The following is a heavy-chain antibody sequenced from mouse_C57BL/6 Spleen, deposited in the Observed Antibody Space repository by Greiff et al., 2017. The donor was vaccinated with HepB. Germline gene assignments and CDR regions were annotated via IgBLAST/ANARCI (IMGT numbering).Heavy chain of an antibody. CDR3: ARGNFHAMDY. CDR2: IDPSDSYT. V-gene: IGHV1-59*01. CDR1: GYTFTSYW. J-gene: IGHJ4*01. Sequence: VQLQQSGAELVRPGTSVKLSCKASGYTFTSYWMHWVKQRPGQGLEWIGVIDPSDSYTNYNQKFKGKATLTVDTSSSTAYMQLSSLTSEDSAVYYCARGNFHAMDYWGQGTSVTVSS.